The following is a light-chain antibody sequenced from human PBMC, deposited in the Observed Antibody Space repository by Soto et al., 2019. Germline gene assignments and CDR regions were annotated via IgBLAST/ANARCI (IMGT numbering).Light chain of an antibody. CDR1: SSDVGGYNY. V-gene: IGLV2-14*03. Sequence: QAVVTQPASVSGSPGQSITISCTGSSSDVGGYNYVSWYQQYPGKAPTLIIYEVRNRPSGVTHRFSGSRSANTASLTISGLRAEDEADYYCSSYTTGSTRVFGGGTKVTVL. J-gene: IGLJ3*02. CDR2: EVR. CDR3: SSYTTGSTRV.